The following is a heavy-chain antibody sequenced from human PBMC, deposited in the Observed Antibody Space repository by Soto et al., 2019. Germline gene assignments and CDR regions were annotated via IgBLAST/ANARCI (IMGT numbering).Heavy chain of an antibody. CDR3: AKPDNVLIWLGDHLGNDY. Sequence: PGGSLRLSCAASGFTFSSYAMSWVRQAPGKGLEWVSAISGSGGSTYYADSVKGRFTISRDNSKNTLYLQMNSLRAEDTAVYYCAKPDNVLIWLGDHLGNDYWGQGTLVTVSS. J-gene: IGHJ4*02. CDR2: ISGSGGST. D-gene: IGHD3-10*01. CDR1: GFTFSSYA. V-gene: IGHV3-23*01.